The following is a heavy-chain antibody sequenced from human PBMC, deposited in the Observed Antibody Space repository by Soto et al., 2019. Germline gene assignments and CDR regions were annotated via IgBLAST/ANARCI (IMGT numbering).Heavy chain of an antibody. Sequence: ASVKVSCKASGYTFTSYGISGVRQAPGQGLEWMGWISAYNGNTNYAQKLQGRVTMTTDTSTSTAYMELRSLRSDDTAVYYCARDRATAMPNRAPDAFDIWGQGTMVTVSS. D-gene: IGHD5-18*01. CDR2: ISAYNGNT. CDR1: GYTFTSYG. V-gene: IGHV1-18*01. J-gene: IGHJ3*02. CDR3: ARDRATAMPNRAPDAFDI.